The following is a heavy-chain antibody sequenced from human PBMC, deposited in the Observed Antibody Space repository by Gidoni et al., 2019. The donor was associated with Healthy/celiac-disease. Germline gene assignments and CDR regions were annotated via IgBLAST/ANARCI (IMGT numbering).Heavy chain of an antibody. CDR1: GFTFSSYW. Sequence: EVQLVESGGGLVQPGGSLRLSCAASGFTFSSYWMGWVRQAPGKGLEWVANIKQDGSEKYYVDSVKGRFTISRDNAKNSLYLQMNSLRAEDTAVYYCARDGFFIGVEGGIAVSFDYWGQGTLVTVSS. CDR3: ARDGFFIGVEGGIAVSFDY. D-gene: IGHD6-19*01. V-gene: IGHV3-7*01. CDR2: IKQDGSEK. J-gene: IGHJ4*02.